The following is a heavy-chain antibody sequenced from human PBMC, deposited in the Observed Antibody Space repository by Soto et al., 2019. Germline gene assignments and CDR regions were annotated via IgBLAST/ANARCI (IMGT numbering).Heavy chain of an antibody. CDR2: ISAYNGNT. CDR3: SRGYYYGSGRYYIYDAFDI. J-gene: IGHJ3*02. CDR1: GYTFTSYG. D-gene: IGHD3-10*01. V-gene: IGHV1-18*01. Sequence: ASVKVSCKASGYTFTSYGISWVRQAPGQGLEWMGWISAYNGNTNYAQKLQGSVTMTTDTSTSTAYMELRSLSSDDTAVYSGSRGYYYGSGRYYIYDAFDIWGQGTMVTVSS.